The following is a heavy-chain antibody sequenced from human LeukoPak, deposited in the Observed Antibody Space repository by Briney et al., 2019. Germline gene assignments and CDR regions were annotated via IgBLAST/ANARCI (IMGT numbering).Heavy chain of an antibody. CDR2: IYSGGNA. CDR1: GFTVSSTY. Sequence: PGGSLRLSCAASGFTVSSTYMSWVRQAPGKGLEWVSVIYSGGNAYYADSLKGRFTISRDNSKNTLYLQMNSLRAEDTAVYYCARVPAGFHYDSSGTWGQGTLVTDSS. CDR3: ARVPAGFHYDSSGT. J-gene: IGHJ4*02. D-gene: IGHD3-22*01. V-gene: IGHV3-53*01.